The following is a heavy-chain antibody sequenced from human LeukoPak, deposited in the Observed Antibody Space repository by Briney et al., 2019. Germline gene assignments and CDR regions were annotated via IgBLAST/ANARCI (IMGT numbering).Heavy chain of an antibody. CDR3: AREPGVSYFDY. D-gene: IGHD7-27*01. V-gene: IGHV4-34*01. CDR1: GGSFSGYY. J-gene: IGHJ4*02. Sequence: SETLSLTCAVYGGSFSGYYWSWIRQPPGKGLEWIGEINHSGSTNYNPSLKSRVTISVDTSKNQFSLKLSSVTAADTAVYYCAREPGVSYFDYWGQGTLVTVSS. CDR2: INHSGST.